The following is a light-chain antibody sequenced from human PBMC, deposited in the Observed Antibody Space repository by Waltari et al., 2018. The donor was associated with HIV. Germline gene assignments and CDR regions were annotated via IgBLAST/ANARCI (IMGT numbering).Light chain of an antibody. Sequence: AVTQPASVSGLPGQSTTISCTGDDSDFSLYKFVSWYQQHSGKPPRLILYAVHSRAPGVSDRFSGSMSGNTASLTISGLRAEDEGHYYCASLTDDNTVMFGGGTEVTVL. CDR3: ASLTDDNTVM. CDR2: AVH. CDR1: DSDFSLYKF. V-gene: IGLV2-14*03. J-gene: IGLJ3*02.